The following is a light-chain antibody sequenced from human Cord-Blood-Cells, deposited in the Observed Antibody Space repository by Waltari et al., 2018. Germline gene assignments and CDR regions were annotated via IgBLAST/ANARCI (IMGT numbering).Light chain of an antibody. CDR2: DAS. V-gene: IGKV3-11*01. Sequence: EIVLTQSPATLSLSPGERATLSCRASQSVSSYLAWYQQKPGQAPRLRIYDASNRATGIPARFSGSGSGTDFTLTISSLEPEDFAVYYCQQRSNWPPWITFGQGTRLEIK. J-gene: IGKJ5*01. CDR1: QSVSSY. CDR3: QQRSNWPPWIT.